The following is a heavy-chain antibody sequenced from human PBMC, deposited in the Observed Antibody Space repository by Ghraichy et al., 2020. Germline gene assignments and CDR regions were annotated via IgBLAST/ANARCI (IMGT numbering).Heavy chain of an antibody. Sequence: GGSLRLSCAASGFTLSNYWMSWVRQAPGKGLEWVANIKQDGSEKYYVDSVKGRFTISRDNAKNSLYVQMNSLRAEDTAVYRCARHGGGYSPGSRLEYYFYGMDVWGQGTTVTVSS. V-gene: IGHV3-7*01. CDR1: GFTLSNYW. CDR2: IKQDGSEK. CDR3: ARHGGGYSPGSRLEYYFYGMDV. D-gene: IGHD5-18*01. J-gene: IGHJ6*02.